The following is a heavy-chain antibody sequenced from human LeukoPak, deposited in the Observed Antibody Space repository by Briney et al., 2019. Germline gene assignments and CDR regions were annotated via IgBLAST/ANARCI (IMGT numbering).Heavy chain of an antibody. V-gene: IGHV3-30*02. CDR2: IRYDGSNK. CDR1: GFTFSSYG. CDR3: AKVPHNHYYDSSEGAFDI. D-gene: IGHD3-22*01. J-gene: IGHJ3*02. Sequence: PGGSLRLSCAASGFTFSSYGMHWVRQAPGKGLEWVAFIRYDGSNKYYADSVRGRFTISRDNSKNTLYLQMNSLRAEDTAVYYCAKVPHNHYYDSSEGAFDIWGQGTMVTVSS.